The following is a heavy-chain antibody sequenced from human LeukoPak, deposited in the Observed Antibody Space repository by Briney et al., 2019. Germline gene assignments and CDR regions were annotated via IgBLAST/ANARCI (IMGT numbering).Heavy chain of an antibody. CDR2: ISPSGGST. J-gene: IGHJ4*02. CDR3: AKDWRAYCGGDCYSYFDY. CDR1: GYTFTSNY. D-gene: IGHD2-21*02. V-gene: IGHV1-46*01. Sequence: ASVKVSCKAFGYTFTSNYMHWVRQAPGQGPEWMGVISPSGGSTTYAQKFQGRVTITRNTSISTAYMELSSLRSEDTAVYYCAKDWRAYCGGDCYSYFDYWGQGTLVTVSS.